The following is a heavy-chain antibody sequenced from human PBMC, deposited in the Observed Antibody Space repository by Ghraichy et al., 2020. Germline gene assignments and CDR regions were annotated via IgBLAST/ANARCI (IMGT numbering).Heavy chain of an antibody. J-gene: IGHJ6*02. CDR3: TRDWDCSSPQCYTGSTYYYYAMDV. CDR1: GFTFSNNW. D-gene: IGHD2-2*02. V-gene: IGHV3-7*01. Sequence: ETLSLTCAASGFTFSNNWMSCVRQPPVEGREWVANIKQDGSEKYYVDSVKGRFTTSRDNAKNSLYLQMNSLRAEDTAVYYCTRDWDCSSPQCYTGSTYYYYAMDVWGQVTTVNVSS. CDR2: IKQDGSEK.